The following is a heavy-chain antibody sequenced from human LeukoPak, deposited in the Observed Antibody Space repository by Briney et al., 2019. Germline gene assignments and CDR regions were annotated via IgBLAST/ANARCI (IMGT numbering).Heavy chain of an antibody. J-gene: IGHJ3*01. D-gene: IGHD5-24*01. V-gene: IGHV3-53*04. Sequence: GGSLRLSCAASGFTFSDYYMSWIRQAPGKGLEWVSVIYDDDSTYYADSVKGRFTISRHISKNTVYLQVNSLKPEDTAVYYCARRGDGYNSPDAFDVWGQGTMVAVSS. CDR2: IYDDDST. CDR3: ARRGDGYNSPDAFDV. CDR1: GFTFSDYY.